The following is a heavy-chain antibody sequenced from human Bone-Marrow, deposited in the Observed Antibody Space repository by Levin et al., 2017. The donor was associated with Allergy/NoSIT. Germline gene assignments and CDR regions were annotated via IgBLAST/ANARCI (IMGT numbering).Heavy chain of an antibody. CDR1: GGTFSSYA. CDR2: IIPIFGTA. V-gene: IGHV1-69*13. J-gene: IGHJ5*02. CDR3: AREGGYCGGDCQGRWFDP. Sequence: GASVKVSCKASGGTFSSYAISWVRQAPGQGLEWMGGIIPIFGTANYAQKFQGRVTITADESTSTAYMELSSLRSEDTAVYYCAREGGYCGGDCQGRWFDPWGQGTLVTVSS. D-gene: IGHD2-21*02.